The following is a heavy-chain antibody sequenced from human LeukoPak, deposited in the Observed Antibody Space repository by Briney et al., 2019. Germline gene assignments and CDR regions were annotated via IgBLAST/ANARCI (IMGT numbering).Heavy chain of an antibody. CDR3: ARDPLRYLRVGHYDY. J-gene: IGHJ4*02. CDR2: IDYDSSHI. CDR1: GFTFSNST. D-gene: IGHD3-9*01. V-gene: IGHV3-21*01. Sequence: GGSLRLSCAASGFTFSNSTMNWVRQVPGKGLEWVSSIDYDSSHIYYAASVRGRFTISRDNARNSVYLQMNSLRVEDTAVYYCARDPLRYLRVGHYDYWGQGTLVAVSS.